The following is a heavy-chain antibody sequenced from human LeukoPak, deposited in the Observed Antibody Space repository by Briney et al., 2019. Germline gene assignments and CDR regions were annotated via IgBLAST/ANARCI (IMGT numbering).Heavy chain of an antibody. CDR3: ARAAGYYDILTSYYIWTSYYFDY. CDR2: ISAYKGNT. V-gene: IGHV1-18*01. D-gene: IGHD3-9*01. Sequence: ASVKVSCKASGYTFTKYGISWVRQAPGQGLEWMGWISAYKGNTNYVQKLQGRVTMTTDTSTSTAYMELRSLRSDDTAVYYCARAAGYYDILTSYYIWTSYYFDYWGQGTLVTVSS. J-gene: IGHJ4*02. CDR1: GYTFTKYG.